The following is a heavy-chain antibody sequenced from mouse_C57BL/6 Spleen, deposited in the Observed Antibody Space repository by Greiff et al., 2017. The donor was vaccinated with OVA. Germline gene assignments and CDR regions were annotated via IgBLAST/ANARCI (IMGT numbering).Heavy chain of an antibody. V-gene: IGHV5-17*01. Sequence: DVMLVESGGGLVKPGGSLKLSCAASGFTFSDYGMHWVRQAPEKGLEWVAYISSGSSTIYYADTVKGRFTISRDNAKNTLFLQMTSLRSEDTAMYYCARTLYYDYEYYFDYWGQGTTLTVSS. CDR2: ISSGSSTI. D-gene: IGHD2-4*01. J-gene: IGHJ2*01. CDR1: GFTFSDYG. CDR3: ARTLYYDYEYYFDY.